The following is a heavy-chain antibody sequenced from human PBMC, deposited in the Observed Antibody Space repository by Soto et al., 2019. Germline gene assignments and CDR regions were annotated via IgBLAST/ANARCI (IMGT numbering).Heavy chain of an antibody. CDR1: GFTVGSYA. CDR3: AKGALTIFGAPPPGSFDY. Sequence: PGGSLRLSCAASGFTVGSYAMTWVRQAPGKGLEWVSAISGSGGSTYYADSVKGRFTISRDNSKNTLYLQMNSLRAEDTAVYYCAKGALTIFGAPPPGSFDYWGQGTLVTVSS. CDR2: ISGSGGST. J-gene: IGHJ4*02. D-gene: IGHD3-3*01. V-gene: IGHV3-23*01.